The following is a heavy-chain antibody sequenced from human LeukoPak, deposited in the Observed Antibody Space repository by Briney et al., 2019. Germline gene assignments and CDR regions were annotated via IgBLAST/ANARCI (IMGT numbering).Heavy chain of an antibody. CDR2: INPKSGGT. Sequence: ASVSVSCTASGYTFTDYYMNWVRQAPGQGLEWLGWINPKSGGTNYAQTFQGRVTMTRDTSTSTAYMELRRLAPDDTAVYYCARPSTFYYDSSNYYPDAFDIWGRGTMVTVSS. CDR3: ARPSTFYYDSSNYYPDAFDI. V-gene: IGHV1-2*02. CDR1: GYTFTDYY. J-gene: IGHJ3*02. D-gene: IGHD3-22*01.